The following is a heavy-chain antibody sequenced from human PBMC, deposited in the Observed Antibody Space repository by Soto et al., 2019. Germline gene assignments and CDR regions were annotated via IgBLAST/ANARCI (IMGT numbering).Heavy chain of an antibody. CDR3: ATLKGIAVAGIHY. J-gene: IGHJ4*02. CDR1: GASISSSSYY. D-gene: IGHD6-19*01. V-gene: IGHV4-39*01. CDR2: MYYNGST. Sequence: QLQLQESGPGLVKPSETLSLKCTVSGASISSSSYYWGWIRQPPGKGLEYIGSMYYNGSTYYNPSLESRLTISVDMSKNQFSLKLSSVTAADTAVYYCATLKGIAVAGIHYWGQGTLVTVSS.